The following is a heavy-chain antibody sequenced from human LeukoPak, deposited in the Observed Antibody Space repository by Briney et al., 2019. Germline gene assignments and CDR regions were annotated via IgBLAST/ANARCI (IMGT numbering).Heavy chain of an antibody. J-gene: IGHJ4*02. CDR2: ISAYNGNT. D-gene: IGHD2-2*01. CDR3: ARGGSMVY. Sequence: GASVKVSCKVSGYTLTELSMHWVRQAPGKGLEWMGWISAYNGNTNYAQKLQGRVTMTTDTSTSTAYMELRSLRSDDTAVYYCARGGSMVYWGQGTLVTVSS. CDR1: GYTLTELS. V-gene: IGHV1-18*01.